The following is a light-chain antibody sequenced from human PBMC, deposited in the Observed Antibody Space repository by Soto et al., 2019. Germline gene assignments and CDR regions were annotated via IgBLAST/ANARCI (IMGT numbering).Light chain of an antibody. V-gene: IGKV3-15*01. CDR3: QQYGSSTIT. CDR1: QSVSSN. CDR2: GAS. J-gene: IGKJ5*01. Sequence: EIVMTQSPATLSVSPGERATLSCRASQSVSSNLAWYQKKPGQAPRLLSYGASTRATGIPARFSGSGSGTEFNLTISRLQTEDFAVYYCQQYGSSTITVGQGTRLEIK.